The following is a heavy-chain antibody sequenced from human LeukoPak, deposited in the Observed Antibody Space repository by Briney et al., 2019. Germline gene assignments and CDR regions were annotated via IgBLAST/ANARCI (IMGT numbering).Heavy chain of an antibody. D-gene: IGHD3-22*01. CDR3: AFQNTGHYFPFDY. CDR1: GFTFNGYV. V-gene: IGHV3-23*01. Sequence: GGSLRLSCAASGFTFNGYVMNWVRQAPGKGLEGVSFISGSGGSTDYADSVKGRFTISRDNSKNTLYLQMNSLRAEDTALHYCAFQNTGHYFPFDYWGQGTLVTVSS. CDR2: ISGSGGST. J-gene: IGHJ4*02.